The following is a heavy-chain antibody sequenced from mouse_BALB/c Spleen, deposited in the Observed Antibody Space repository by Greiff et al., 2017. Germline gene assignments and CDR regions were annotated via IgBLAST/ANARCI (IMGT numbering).Heavy chain of an antibody. Sequence: VQLQQSGAELARPGASVKLSCKASGYTFTSYWMQWVKQRPGQGLEWIGAIYPGDGDTRYTQKFKGKATLTADKSSSTAYMQLSSLTSEDSAVYYCAREGISAMDYWGQGTSVTVSS. CDR3: AREGISAMDY. J-gene: IGHJ4*01. CDR1: GYTFTSYW. V-gene: IGHV1-87*01. CDR2: IYPGDGDT.